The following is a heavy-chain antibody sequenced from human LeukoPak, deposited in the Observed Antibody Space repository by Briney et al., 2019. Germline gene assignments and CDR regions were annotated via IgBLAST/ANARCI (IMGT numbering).Heavy chain of an antibody. Sequence: PGGSLRLSCAASGFTFSSYEMNWVRQAPGKGLEWVSYISGSGSSIYYADSVKGRFTISRDNSRNTLYLQMNSLRAEDTAVYYCARGISMVRGVIPSYNWFDPWGQGTLVTVSS. CDR2: ISGSGSSI. D-gene: IGHD3-10*01. V-gene: IGHV3-48*03. CDR1: GFTFSSYE. CDR3: ARGISMVRGVIPSYNWFDP. J-gene: IGHJ5*02.